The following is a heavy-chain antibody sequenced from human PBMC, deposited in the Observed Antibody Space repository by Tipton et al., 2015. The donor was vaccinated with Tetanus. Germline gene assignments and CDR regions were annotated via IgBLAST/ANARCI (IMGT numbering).Heavy chain of an antibody. J-gene: IGHJ4*02. Sequence: LRLSCAVYGGSFSGYYWSWIRQPPGKGLEWIGEINHSGSTNYNPSLKSRVTISVDTSKNQFSLKLSSVTAADTAVYYCARGLSIVGATTGGYFDYWGQGTLVTVSS. CDR2: INHSGST. V-gene: IGHV4-34*01. CDR3: ARGLSIVGATTGGYFDY. CDR1: GGSFSGYY. D-gene: IGHD1-26*01.